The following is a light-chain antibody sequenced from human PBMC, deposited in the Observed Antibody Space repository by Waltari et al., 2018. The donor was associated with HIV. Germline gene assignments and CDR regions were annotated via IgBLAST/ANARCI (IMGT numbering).Light chain of an antibody. CDR3: QAWGSSTSGV. CDR1: ELGDKY. J-gene: IGLJ3*02. Sequence: SYEVTPPPSVAVSPGQTASITCSGYELGDKYTCWYQQKPGQSPLLVIYQDNKRPSEIPGRVAGSSSGHTATLTISGTLPMDEADYYCQAWGSSTSGVFGTGTKLTVL. V-gene: IGLV3-1*01. CDR2: QDN.